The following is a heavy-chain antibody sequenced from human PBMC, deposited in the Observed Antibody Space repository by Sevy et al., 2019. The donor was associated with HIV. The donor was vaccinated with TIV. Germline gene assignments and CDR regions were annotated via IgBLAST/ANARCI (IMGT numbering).Heavy chain of an antibody. D-gene: IGHD3-22*01. J-gene: IGHJ4*02. Sequence: GGSLRLSCAASGFTFSSYGMHWVRQAPGKGLEWVAVIWYDGSNKYYADSVKGGFTISRDNSKNTLYLQMNSLRAEDTAVYYCARGRYYYDSSGYYFDYWGQGTLVTVSS. CDR3: ARGRYYYDSSGYYFDY. CDR1: GFTFSSYG. V-gene: IGHV3-33*01. CDR2: IWYDGSNK.